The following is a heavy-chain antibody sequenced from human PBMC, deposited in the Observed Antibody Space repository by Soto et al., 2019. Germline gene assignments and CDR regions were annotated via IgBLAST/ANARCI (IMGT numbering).Heavy chain of an antibody. Sequence: EVQLVESGGGLVQPGRSLRLSCTASGFTFGDYAMSWFRQAPGKGREWVGFIRSKAYGGTTEYAASVKGRFTISRDDSKSIAYLQMNSLKTEDTAVYYCTRGESSSWRDYYYYYYMDVWGKGTTVTVSS. V-gene: IGHV3-49*03. CDR3: TRGESSSWRDYYYYYYMDV. D-gene: IGHD6-13*01. J-gene: IGHJ6*03. CDR2: IRSKAYGGTT. CDR1: GFTFGDYA.